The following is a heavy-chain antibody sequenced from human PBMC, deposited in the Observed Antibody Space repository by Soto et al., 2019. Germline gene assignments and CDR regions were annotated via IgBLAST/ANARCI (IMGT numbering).Heavy chain of an antibody. Sequence: SETLSLTCTVSGGSISSSSYYWGWIRQPPGKGLEWIGSIYYSGSTYYNPSLKNRVTISVDTSKNQFSMKLSSVTAAETAVYYFARQGITIFGVVITNWFDPWGQGTLVTVSS. D-gene: IGHD3-3*01. J-gene: IGHJ5*02. CDR3: ARQGITIFGVVITNWFDP. V-gene: IGHV4-39*01. CDR1: GGSISSSSYY. CDR2: IYYSGST.